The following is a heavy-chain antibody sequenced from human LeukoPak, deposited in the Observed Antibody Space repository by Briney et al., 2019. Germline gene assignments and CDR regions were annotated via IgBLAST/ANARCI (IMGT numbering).Heavy chain of an antibody. CDR3: ARVPCSSTSCFIYYDYYMDV. CDR1: GGSISSYY. CDR2: IYYSGSP. V-gene: IGHV4-59*01. Sequence: SETLSLTCTVPGGSISSYYWSWIRQPPGKGLEWIGYIYYSGSPNYNPSLKSRVTISVDTSKNQFSLKLSSVTAADTAVYYCARVPCSSTSCFIYYDYYMDVWGKGTTVTVSS. D-gene: IGHD2-2*01. J-gene: IGHJ6*03.